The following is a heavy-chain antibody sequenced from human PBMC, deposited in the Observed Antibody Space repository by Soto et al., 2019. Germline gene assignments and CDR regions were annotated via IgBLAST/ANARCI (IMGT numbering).Heavy chain of an antibody. J-gene: IGHJ3*01. Sequence: PGGSLRLSCAASGLTFSSYAMSWVRQAPGKGLEWVSAISGSGGSTYYADSVKGRFTISRDNSKNTLYLQMNSLRAEDRAVFYCAKDHMEIVLLPAKNWGKGTMVPVSS. V-gene: IGHV3-23*01. CDR3: AKDHMEIVLLPAKN. D-gene: IGHD2-2*03. CDR1: GLTFSSYA. CDR2: ISGSGGST.